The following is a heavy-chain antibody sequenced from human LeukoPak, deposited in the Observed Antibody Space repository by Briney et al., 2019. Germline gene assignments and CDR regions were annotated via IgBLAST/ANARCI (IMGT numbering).Heavy chain of an antibody. V-gene: IGHV4-59*01. CDR3: ARIRDSSSWLPGDY. CDR1: GGSISSYY. CDR2: IYYSGST. D-gene: IGHD6-13*01. J-gene: IGHJ4*02. Sequence: SETLSLTCTVSGGSISSYYWSWIRQPPEKGLEWIGYIYYSGSTNYNPSLKSRVTISVDTSKNQFSLKLSSVTAADTAVYYCARIRDSSSWLPGDYWGQGTLVTVSS.